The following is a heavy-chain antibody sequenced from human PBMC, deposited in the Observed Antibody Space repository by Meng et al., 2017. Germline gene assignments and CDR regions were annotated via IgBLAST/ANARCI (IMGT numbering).Heavy chain of an antibody. Sequence: QITLHQSGPGLVKPSQTLSLICAISGDSVSSNSAAWNWIRQSPSRGLEWLGRAYYRSKWYHDYAESVKSRISIDPDTSKNQFSLQLRSVTPEDSAVYYCARGSYSFDSWGQRTLVTVSS. CDR3: ARGSYSFDS. CDR2: AYYRSKWYH. J-gene: IGHJ4*02. CDR1: GDSVSSNSAA. V-gene: IGHV6-1*01. D-gene: IGHD1-26*01.